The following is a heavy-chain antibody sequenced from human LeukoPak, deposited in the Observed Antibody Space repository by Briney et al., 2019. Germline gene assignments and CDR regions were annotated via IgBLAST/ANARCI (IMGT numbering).Heavy chain of an antibody. Sequence: GGSLRLSCTASGFTFGDYAMSWVRQAPGKGLEWVGFIRSKAYGGTTEYAASVKGRFTISRDDSKSIAYLQMNSLKTEDTAVYYCTRALWGSKFLYYFDYWGQGTLVTVSS. CDR2: IRSKAYGGTT. CDR1: GFTFGDYA. J-gene: IGHJ4*02. CDR3: TRALWGSKFLYYFDY. V-gene: IGHV3-49*04. D-gene: IGHD7-27*01.